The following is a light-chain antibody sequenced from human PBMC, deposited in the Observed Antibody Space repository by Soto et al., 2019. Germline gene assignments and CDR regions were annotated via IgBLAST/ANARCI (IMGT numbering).Light chain of an antibody. CDR1: RYNIGSNY. Sequence: QSVLTQPPSASGTPGQRVTISCSGSRYNIGSNYVYWYQQLPGTAPQLLIYRTNHRPSGVPDRFSGSKSGTSASLAISGRRSEEESDYYCATWDDSLSGYVFGTGTKLTVL. J-gene: IGLJ1*01. CDR3: ATWDDSLSGYV. V-gene: IGLV1-47*01. CDR2: RTN.